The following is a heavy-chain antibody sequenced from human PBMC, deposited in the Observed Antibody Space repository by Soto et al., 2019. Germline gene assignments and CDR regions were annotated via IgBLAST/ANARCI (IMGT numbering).Heavy chain of an antibody. V-gene: IGHV3-7*03. D-gene: IGHD2-2*01. CDR1: GFTFSSYW. CDR3: ARHHSFCTSTSCYSDY. CDR2: INQDGSEK. Sequence: EVQLVESGGGLVQPGGSLRLSCAASGFTFSSYWMTWVRQAPGKGLEWVANINQDGSEKYYVDSVRGRFTISRDNAKDSLYVQMNGLRGEDTAVYYCARHHSFCTSTSCYSDYWGQGTLVTVSS. J-gene: IGHJ4*02.